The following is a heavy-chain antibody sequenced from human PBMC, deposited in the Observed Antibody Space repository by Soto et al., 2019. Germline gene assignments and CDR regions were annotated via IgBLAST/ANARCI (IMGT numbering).Heavy chain of an antibody. CDR1: GGSISSGDYY. J-gene: IGHJ3*02. D-gene: IGHD3-22*01. Sequence: TLSLTCTVSGGSISSGDYYWSWIRQPPGKGLEWIGYIYYSGSTYYNPSLKSRVTISVDTSKNQFSLKLSSVTAADTAVYYCARCKDHYYDSSGYYRSAPNPEMDAFDIWGQGTMVTVSS. CDR2: IYYSGST. V-gene: IGHV4-30-4*01. CDR3: ARCKDHYYDSSGYYRSAPNPEMDAFDI.